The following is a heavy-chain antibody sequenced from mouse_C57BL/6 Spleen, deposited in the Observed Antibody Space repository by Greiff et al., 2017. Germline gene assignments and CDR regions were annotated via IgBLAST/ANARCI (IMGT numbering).Heavy chain of an antibody. D-gene: IGHD2-10*02. CDR2: INYDGSST. CDR1: GFTFSDYY. Sequence: EVKLVESEGGLVQPGSSMKLSCTASGFTFSDYYMAWVRQVPEKGLEWVANINYDGSSTYYLDSLKSRFIISRDNAKNMLYLQMSSLKSEDTATYYCARERYGNYFDYWGQGTTLTVSS. CDR3: ARERYGNYFDY. J-gene: IGHJ2*01. V-gene: IGHV5-16*01.